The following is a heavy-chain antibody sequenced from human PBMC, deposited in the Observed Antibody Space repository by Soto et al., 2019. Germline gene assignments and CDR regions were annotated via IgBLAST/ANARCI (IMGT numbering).Heavy chain of an antibody. J-gene: IGHJ4*02. Sequence: QVQLVQSGAEMKKPGSSVKVSCKTSGSTFSNYAISWVRQAPGQGLEWLGGITPSVGTAKYAQKFQGRVTITADESTTTVYMEMNGLKSEDTAMYFCARESRGGTYYVYWGQGTMVIVSS. D-gene: IGHD1-26*01. V-gene: IGHV1-69*01. CDR1: GSTFSNYA. CDR3: ARESRGGTYYVY. CDR2: ITPSVGTA.